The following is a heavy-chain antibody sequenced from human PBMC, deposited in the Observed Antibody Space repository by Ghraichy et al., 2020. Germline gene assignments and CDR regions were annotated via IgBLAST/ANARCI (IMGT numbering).Heavy chain of an antibody. J-gene: IGHJ4*02. D-gene: IGHD2-2*02. V-gene: IGHV3-33*01. CDR3: ASEYCSSTSCYILDY. CDR2: IWYDGSNK. CDR1: GFTFSSYG. Sequence: GGSLRLSCAASGFTFSSYGMHWVRQAPGKGLEWVAVIWYDGSNKYYADSVKGRFTISRDNSKNTLYLQMNSLRAEDTAVYYCASEYCSSTSCYILDYWGQGTLVTVSS.